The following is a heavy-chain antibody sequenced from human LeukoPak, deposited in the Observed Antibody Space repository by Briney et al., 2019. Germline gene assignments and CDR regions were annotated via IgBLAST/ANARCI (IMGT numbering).Heavy chain of an antibody. CDR2: IYYSGST. CDR3: ARGQHGVAAAPFDY. V-gene: IGHV4-59*01. D-gene: IGHD6-13*01. CDR1: GGSISSYY. J-gene: IGHJ4*02. Sequence: SETPSLTCTVSGGSISSYYWSWIRQPPGKGLEWIGYIYYSGSTNYNPSLKSRVTISVDTSKNQFSLKLSSVTAADTAVYYCARGQHGVAAAPFDYWGQGTLVTVSS.